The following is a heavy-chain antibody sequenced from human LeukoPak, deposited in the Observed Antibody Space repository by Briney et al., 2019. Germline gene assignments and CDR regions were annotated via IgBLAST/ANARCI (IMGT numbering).Heavy chain of an antibody. J-gene: IGHJ3*02. CDR2: IFYSGST. V-gene: IGHV4-34*12. Sequence: SETLSLTCAVYGGSFSGYYWTWIRQPPGKGLEWIGNIFYSGSTYYSPSLKSRVTISLDTSRNQFSLKLNSVTAADTAVYYCAKSNGYGLVDIWGQGTMVTVSS. CDR3: AKSNGYGLVDI. CDR1: GGSFSGYY. D-gene: IGHD3-10*01.